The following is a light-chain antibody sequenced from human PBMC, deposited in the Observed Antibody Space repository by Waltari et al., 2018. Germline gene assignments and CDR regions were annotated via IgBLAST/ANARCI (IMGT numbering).Light chain of an antibody. V-gene: IGKV3-11*01. CDR3: QQRTNWPMYT. CDR2: GAS. Sequence: EIVLTQSPGTLSWSPGERATLPYRASKSVTGYLAWYHHKTGQGPRLLIYGASNRATGIPARFSGSGSGTDFTLTINSLEPEDFAVYYCQQRTNWPMYTFGQGTKLEIK. CDR1: KSVTGY. J-gene: IGKJ2*01.